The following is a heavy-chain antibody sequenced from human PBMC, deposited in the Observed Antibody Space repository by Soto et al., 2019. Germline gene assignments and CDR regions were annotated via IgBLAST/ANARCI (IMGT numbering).Heavy chain of an antibody. V-gene: IGHV1-8*01. Sequence: GPSVKIYCKASAYTFTISVINWVRQATGQGLEWMGWMNPNSGNTGYAQKFQGRVTMTRNTSISTAYMELSSLRSEDTAVYYCATRFDYWGQGTPVTVS. CDR3: ATRFDY. J-gene: IGHJ4*02. CDR1: AYTFTISV. CDR2: MNPNSGNT.